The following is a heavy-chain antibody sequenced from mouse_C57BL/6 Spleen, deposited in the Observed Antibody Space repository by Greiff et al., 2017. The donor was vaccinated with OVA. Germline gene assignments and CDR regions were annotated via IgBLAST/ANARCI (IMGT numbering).Heavy chain of an antibody. CDR1: GYTFTSYW. J-gene: IGHJ4*01. CDR2: IHPNSGST. V-gene: IGHV1-64*01. D-gene: IGHD2-2*01. CDR3: ARGDGYDRKSMDY. Sequence: VKLQQPGAELVKPGASVKLSCKASGYTFTSYWMHWVKQRPGQGLEWIGMIHPNSGSTNYNEKFKSKATLTVDKSSSTAYMQLSSLTSEDSAVYYCARGDGYDRKSMDYWGQGTSVTVSS.